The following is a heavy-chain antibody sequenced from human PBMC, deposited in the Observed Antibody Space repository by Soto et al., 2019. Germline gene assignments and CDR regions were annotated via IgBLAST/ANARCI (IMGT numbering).Heavy chain of an antibody. J-gene: IGHJ3*02. CDR1: GFTFDDYA. CDR3: AKGVTAMPPDAFDI. Sequence: EVQLVESGGGLVQPGRSLRLSCAASGFTFDDYAMHWVRQAPGKGLEWVSGISWNSGSIGYADSVKGRFTISRDNAKNSLYLQMNSLRAEDTALYYCAKGVTAMPPDAFDIWGQGTMVTVSS. V-gene: IGHV3-9*01. D-gene: IGHD2-21*02. CDR2: ISWNSGSI.